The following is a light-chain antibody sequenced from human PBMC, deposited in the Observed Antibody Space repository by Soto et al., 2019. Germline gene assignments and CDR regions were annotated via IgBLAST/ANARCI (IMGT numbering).Light chain of an antibody. J-gene: IGKJ1*01. CDR2: DAS. CDR1: QSVSSSY. V-gene: IGKV3D-20*01. Sequence: EIVLTQSPATLSLSPGERATLSCGASQSVSSSYLAWYQQKPGLAPRLLIYDASNSATGIPDRFSGSGSGTDFTLTISRLEAEDFAVYYCQHYGSSPWTFGQGTKVEIK. CDR3: QHYGSSPWT.